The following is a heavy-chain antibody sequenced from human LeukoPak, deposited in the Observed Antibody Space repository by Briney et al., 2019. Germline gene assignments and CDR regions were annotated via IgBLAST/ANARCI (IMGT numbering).Heavy chain of an antibody. D-gene: IGHD3-22*01. V-gene: IGHV3-23*01. Sequence: GGSLRLSCAASGFTFTSYAMSWVRQAPGKGLEWVSGVGGSDGNTYYADSVKGRVTISRDNSKNTLYLQMNSLRAEDTAVYYCASYDSSGYYLGYWGQGTLVTVSS. J-gene: IGHJ4*02. CDR1: GFTFTSYA. CDR3: ASYDSSGYYLGY. CDR2: VGGSDGNT.